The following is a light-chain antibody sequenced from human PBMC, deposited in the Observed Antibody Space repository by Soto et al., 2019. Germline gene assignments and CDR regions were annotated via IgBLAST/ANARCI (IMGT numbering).Light chain of an antibody. J-gene: IGLJ2*01. V-gene: IGLV2-14*01. CDR3: SSYTSSAAPVV. Sequence: QSVLTQPASVSGSPGQSITISCTGTSSDVCGYNYVSWYQQHPGKAPKLMIYEVSNRPSGVSNRFSGSKSGNTASLTISGLQAEDEADYDCSSYTSSAAPVVFGGGTKLTVL. CDR1: SSDVCGYNY. CDR2: EVS.